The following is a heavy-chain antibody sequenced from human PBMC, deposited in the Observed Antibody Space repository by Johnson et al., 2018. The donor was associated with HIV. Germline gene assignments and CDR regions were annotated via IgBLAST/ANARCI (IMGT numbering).Heavy chain of an antibody. V-gene: IGHV3-66*02. CDR2: IYSGTNT. J-gene: IGHJ3*02. CDR3: ARPHVSSIAARRGVFDI. Sequence: VLLVESGGGLVQPGVSLRLSCAASGFTFSDYYMSWIRQAPGKGLECVSVIYSGTNTYYADSVKGRFTISRANSTNTLYLQMNSLRAEDTAVYYCARPHVSSIAARRGVFDIWGQGTMVTVYS. D-gene: IGHD6-6*01. CDR1: GFTFSDYY.